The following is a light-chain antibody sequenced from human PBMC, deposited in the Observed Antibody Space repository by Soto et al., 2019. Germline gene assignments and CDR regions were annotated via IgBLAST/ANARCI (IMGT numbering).Light chain of an antibody. CDR2: AAF. CDR3: QQSYSTPRT. V-gene: IGKV1-39*01. Sequence: DIPMTQSPSSLSASVGDRVTIACRASQSISNYLNWYQQKPGKAPKLLIYAAFSLQSGVPSRFSGSGSGTDFTLTISSLQPEDFATYYCQQSYSTPRTFGQGTKLEIK. CDR1: QSISNY. J-gene: IGKJ2*01.